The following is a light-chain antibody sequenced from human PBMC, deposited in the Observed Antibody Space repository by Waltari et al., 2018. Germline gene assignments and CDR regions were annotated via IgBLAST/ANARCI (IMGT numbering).Light chain of an antibody. CDR1: QSISPW. J-gene: IGKJ4*01. CDR3: QQYHSFSLT. Sequence: DIQMTQSPSTLSASVGDRVTITCRASQSISPWLAWYQQKPGKVPKLLIFDASNLESGVPSRFSGSGSGTEFTLTISSLQPDDFAIYYCQQYHSFSLTFGGGTK. CDR2: DAS. V-gene: IGKV1-5*01.